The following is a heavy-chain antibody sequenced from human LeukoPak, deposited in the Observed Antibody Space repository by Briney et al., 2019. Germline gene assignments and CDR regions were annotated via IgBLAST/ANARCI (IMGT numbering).Heavy chain of an antibody. Sequence: PGGSLRPSCAVSGFRVSDYYMSWVRQAPGKGLEWVGLIRDSGEAFYADFARGRFAISRDESENTLYLQMNSLRVEDTAVYFCARDRAANQDWVEFDPWGQGTPVSVSS. V-gene: IGHV3-66*03. CDR2: IRDSGEA. J-gene: IGHJ5*02. CDR3: ARDRAANQDWVEFDP. D-gene: IGHD3/OR15-3a*01. CDR1: GFRVSDYY.